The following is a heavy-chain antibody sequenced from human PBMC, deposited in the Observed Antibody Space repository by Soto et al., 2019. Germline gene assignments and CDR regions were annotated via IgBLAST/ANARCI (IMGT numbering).Heavy chain of an antibody. CDR3: ARYCSGGSCYSHYYGMDV. J-gene: IGHJ6*02. CDR1: GFTFSSYT. D-gene: IGHD2-15*01. Sequence: GGSLRLSCVASGFTFSSYTMNWVRQAPGKGLEWVSYISSSSSTIYYADSVKGRFTISRDNAKNSLYLQMNSLRDEDTAVYYCARYCSGGSCYSHYYGMDVWGQGTTVTVSS. V-gene: IGHV3-48*02. CDR2: ISSSSSTI.